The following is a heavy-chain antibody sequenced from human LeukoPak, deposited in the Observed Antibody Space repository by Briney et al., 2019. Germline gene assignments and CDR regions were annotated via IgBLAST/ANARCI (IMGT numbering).Heavy chain of an antibody. CDR2: TYYRSKWYN. V-gene: IGHV6-1*01. J-gene: IGHJ4*02. CDR1: GLSVSYTSAA. D-gene: IGHD6-19*01. CDR3: ARAPTPIIAVAGSFDY. Sequence: SQTLSLMCPIPGLSVSYTSAAFYWSRQSPSRGLEWLGRTYYRSKWYNDYAVSVKSRITINPDTSKNQFSLQVDSVTPEDTAVYYCARAPTPIIAVAGSFDYWGQGTLVTVSS.